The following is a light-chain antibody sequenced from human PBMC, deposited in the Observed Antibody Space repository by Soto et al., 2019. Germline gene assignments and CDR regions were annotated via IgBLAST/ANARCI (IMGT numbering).Light chain of an antibody. CDR1: QSISSY. V-gene: IGKV1-39*01. CDR2: AAS. J-gene: IGKJ4*01. Sequence: DIQMTQSPSSLSASVGDRVTITCRASQSISSYLNWYQQKPGKAPKLLIYAASSLQSGVPSRFSGRGYGKDFTLTISSLQPEDFATYYCQQSYSTPLTFGGGTKVEIK. CDR3: QQSYSTPLT.